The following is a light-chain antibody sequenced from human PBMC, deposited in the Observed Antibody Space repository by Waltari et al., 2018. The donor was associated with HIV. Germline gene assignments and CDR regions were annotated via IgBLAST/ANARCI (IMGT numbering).Light chain of an antibody. CDR2: AVT. V-gene: IGLV2-14*03. J-gene: IGLJ3*02. CDR3: SSFTSRSILV. Sequence: PALTNPASMFGSPGKSFTLPCPGTNNDVGGYNYVSWYQQHPGKAPKLLIYAVTNRPSGVSDRFSGSKSGSTASLTISGLQAEDEADYYCSSFTSRSILVFGGGTKLTV. CDR1: NNDVGGYNY.